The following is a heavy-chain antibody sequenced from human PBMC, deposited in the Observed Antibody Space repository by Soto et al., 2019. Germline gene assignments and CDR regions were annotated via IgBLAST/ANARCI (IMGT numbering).Heavy chain of an antibody. V-gene: IGHV1-18*04. CDR3: ARDWYYDFWSGYYPDNWFDP. CDR2: ISAYNGNT. J-gene: IGHJ5*02. Sequence: ASVKVSCKASGYTFTSYGISWVRQAPGQGLEWMGWISAYNGNTNYAQKLQGRVTMTTDTSTSTAYMELRSLRSDDTAVYYCARDWYYDFWSGYYPDNWFDPWGQGTLVTVSS. CDR1: GYTFTSYG. D-gene: IGHD3-3*01.